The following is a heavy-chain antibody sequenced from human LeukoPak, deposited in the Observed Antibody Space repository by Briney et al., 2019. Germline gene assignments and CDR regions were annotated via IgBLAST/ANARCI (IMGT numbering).Heavy chain of an antibody. Sequence: PGGSLRLSCAASGFTFSDYYMSWIRQAPGKGLEWVSYISSSGSTIYYADSVKGRFTISRDNAKNSLYLQMNSLRAEDTAVYYCARDAKQEYYDFWSGRQANAFDIWGQGTMVTVSS. V-gene: IGHV3-11*01. CDR3: ARDAKQEYYDFWSGRQANAFDI. J-gene: IGHJ3*02. D-gene: IGHD3-3*01. CDR2: ISSSGSTI. CDR1: GFTFSDYY.